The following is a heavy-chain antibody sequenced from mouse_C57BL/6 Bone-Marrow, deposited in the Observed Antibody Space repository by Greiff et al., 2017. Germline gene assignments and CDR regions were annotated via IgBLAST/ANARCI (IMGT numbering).Heavy chain of an antibody. V-gene: IGHV1-63*01. CDR2: IYPGGGYT. Sequence: QVQLQQSGAELVRPGTSVKMSCKASGYTFTNYWIGWAKQRPGHGLEWIGDIYPGGGYTNYNEKFKGKATLTADNTSSTAYMQFSSLTSEDSAIYYCASSGTTVVANYAMDYWGRGTSVTVSS. CDR1: GYTFTNYW. CDR3: ASSGTTVVANYAMDY. D-gene: IGHD1-1*01. J-gene: IGHJ4*01.